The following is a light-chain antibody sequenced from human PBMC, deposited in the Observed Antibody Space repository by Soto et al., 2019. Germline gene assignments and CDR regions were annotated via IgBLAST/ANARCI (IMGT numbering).Light chain of an antibody. Sequence: QSVLTQPPSVSGAPGQRVTISCTGSSSNIGAGYDVHWYQQFPGTAPKLLIYGNSNRPSGVPDRFSGSKSGTSASLAITGLQAEDEADYYCGSFTTSRIWLFGGGTKVTVL. CDR2: GNS. J-gene: IGLJ3*02. CDR3: GSFTTSRIWL. V-gene: IGLV1-40*01. CDR1: SSNIGAGYD.